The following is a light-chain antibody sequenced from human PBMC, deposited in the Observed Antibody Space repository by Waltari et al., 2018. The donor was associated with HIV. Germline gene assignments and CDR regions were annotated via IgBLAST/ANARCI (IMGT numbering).Light chain of an antibody. J-gene: IGLJ3*02. CDR1: SSNIGADYH. V-gene: IGLV1-40*01. Sequence: QSVLAQPPSVSGAPGQRVTISCTGRSSNIGADYHVYWYQHLPGTAPKLLIYGNSNRPSGVPNRFAGSKSDTSASRAITGLQAEDEADYYCQSYDRSLSAWVFGGGTRLNVL. CDR3: QSYDRSLSAWV. CDR2: GNS.